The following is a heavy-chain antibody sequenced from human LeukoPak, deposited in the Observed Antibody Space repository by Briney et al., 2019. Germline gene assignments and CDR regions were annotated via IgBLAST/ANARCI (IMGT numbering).Heavy chain of an antibody. J-gene: IGHJ4*02. CDR1: GFTFKYYG. D-gene: IGHD2-2*01. V-gene: IGHV3-23*01. CDR2: ISGSGGSI. CDR3: ATDRGIVVVPAAILEY. Sequence: GGSLRLSCAASGFTFKYYGMSWVRQAPGKGLEWVSGISGSGGSIYYADAVKGRFTISRDNSKNTLYLQMNSLRAEDTAVYYCATDRGIVVVPAAILEYWGQGTMVTVSS.